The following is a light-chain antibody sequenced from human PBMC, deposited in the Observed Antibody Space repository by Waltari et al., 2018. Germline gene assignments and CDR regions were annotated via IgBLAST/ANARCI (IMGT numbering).Light chain of an antibody. J-gene: IGKJ5*01. CDR3: QQYNNWPPIT. CDR2: GAS. V-gene: IGKV3-15*01. CDR1: QNVSSK. Sequence: ETVMTQSPASLSVSPGEGAILSCRASQNVSSKLAWYQQKPGQAPRLLSFGASTRATGIPARFSGSGYGTEFTLTISSLQSEDFAVYYCQQYNNWPPITFGQGTRLEIK.